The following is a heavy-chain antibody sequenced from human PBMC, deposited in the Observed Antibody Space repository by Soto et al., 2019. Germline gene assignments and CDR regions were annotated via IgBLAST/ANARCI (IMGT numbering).Heavy chain of an antibody. CDR2: INPNSGGT. CDR3: ARDPGYSNYFDY. D-gene: IGHD4-4*01. J-gene: IGHJ4*02. V-gene: IGHV1-2*02. Sequence: QVQLVQSGAEVKKPGASVKVSCKASGYTFTGYYMHWVRQAPGQRLEWMGWINPNSGGTNYAQKFQGRVTMTRDTSISRAYMELSRMRSDDTAVYYCARDPGYSNYFDYCGQGTLVTVSS. CDR1: GYTFTGYY.